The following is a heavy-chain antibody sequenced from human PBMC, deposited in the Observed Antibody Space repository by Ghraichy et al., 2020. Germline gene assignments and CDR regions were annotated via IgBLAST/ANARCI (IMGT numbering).Heavy chain of an antibody. CDR3: TKDYSSGWYHQN. CDR1: GFTFSSYA. V-gene: IGHV3-23*01. CDR2: ISGSGGST. Sequence: GGSLRLSCAASGFTFSSYAMSWVRQAPGKGLEWVSVISGSGGSTYYANSVKGPFTISRDNSKNTLYVQMNSLRAEDTAVYYCTKDYSSGWYHQNWGQGTLVTVSS. D-gene: IGHD6-19*01. J-gene: IGHJ4*02.